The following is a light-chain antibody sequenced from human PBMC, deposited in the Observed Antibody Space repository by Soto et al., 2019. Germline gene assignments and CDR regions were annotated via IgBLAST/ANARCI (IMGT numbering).Light chain of an antibody. J-gene: IGLJ3*02. CDR3: SSYTASSTLA. Sequence: QSVLTQPASVSGSPGQSIAISCTGTSSDVGGYNYVSWYQQHPGKAPKLIIYEVSNRPSWVSNRFSGSKSCNTASLTISGLQAEDEADYYCSSYTASSTLAFGGGTKLTVL. CDR2: EVS. V-gene: IGLV2-14*01. CDR1: SSDVGGYNY.